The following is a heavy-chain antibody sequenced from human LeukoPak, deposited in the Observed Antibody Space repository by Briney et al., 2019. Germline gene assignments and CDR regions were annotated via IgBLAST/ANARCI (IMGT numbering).Heavy chain of an antibody. D-gene: IGHD5-18*01. CDR1: GGSISSGGYY. CDR3: ARDIGVDTAMVTSWAFDI. V-gene: IGHV4-31*03. CDR2: IYYSGST. J-gene: IGHJ3*02. Sequence: SETLSLTCTVSGGSISSGGYYWSWIRQHPGKGLEWIGYIYYSGSTHYNPSLKSRVTISVDTSKNQFSLKLSSVTAADTAVYYCARDIGVDTAMVTSWAFDIWGQGTMVTVSS.